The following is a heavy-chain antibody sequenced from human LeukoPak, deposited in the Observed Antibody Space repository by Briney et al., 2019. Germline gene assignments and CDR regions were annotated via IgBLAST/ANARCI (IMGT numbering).Heavy chain of an antibody. CDR3: ARGHSSLAAAFAFVI. V-gene: IGHV4-39*01. Sequence: AETLSLTCTVSGRSISSSSYYWGGLRPPRGKGREWIGCIFYSGSTYHNLSLERRVTISVDTSKNEFSLKPSSVTAADTSVCYCARGHSSLAAAFAFVIWGEGTMVTVPT. CDR2: IFYSGST. D-gene: IGHD6-13*01. CDR1: GRSISSSSYY. J-gene: IGHJ3*02.